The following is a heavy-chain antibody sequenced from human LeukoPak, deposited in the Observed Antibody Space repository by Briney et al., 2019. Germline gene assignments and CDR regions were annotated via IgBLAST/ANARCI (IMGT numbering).Heavy chain of an antibody. Sequence: SETLSLTCTVSGGSISSGTYYWNWIRQPAGKGLEWIGRIYTSGSTNYNPSLKSRVTISVDTSKNQFSLKLSSVTAADTAVYFCARGPYSYDSSGAFDIWGQGTMVTVSS. D-gene: IGHD3-22*01. CDR2: IYTSGST. CDR1: GGSISSGTYY. J-gene: IGHJ3*02. CDR3: ARGPYSYDSSGAFDI. V-gene: IGHV4-61*02.